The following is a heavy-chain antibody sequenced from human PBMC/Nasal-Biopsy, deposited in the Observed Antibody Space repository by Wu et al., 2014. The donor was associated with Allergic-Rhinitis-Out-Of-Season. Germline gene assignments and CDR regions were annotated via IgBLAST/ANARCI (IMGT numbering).Heavy chain of an antibody. CDR3: AKVIDLWNGMDV. J-gene: IGHJ6*02. CDR2: ISSGGSTI. V-gene: IGHV3-11*04. CDR1: GFTFSDYY. Sequence: LRLSCAASGFTFSDYYMSWIRQAPGKGLEWVSYISSGGSTIYYADSVKGRFTISRDNSKDTLYLQMNSLRADDTAVYYCAKVIDLWNGMDVWGQGTTVTVSS. D-gene: IGHD3-3*01.